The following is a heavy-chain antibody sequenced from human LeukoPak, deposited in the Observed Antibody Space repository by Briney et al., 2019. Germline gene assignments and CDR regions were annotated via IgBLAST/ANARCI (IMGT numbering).Heavy chain of an antibody. V-gene: IGHV3-23*01. CDR3: ARGLFPDTGSYFDY. D-gene: IGHD3-10*01. CDR2: ISGSGVST. J-gene: IGHJ4*02. Sequence: GGSLRLSCAASGFTFSIYAMSWVRQAPGKGLEWVSAISGSGVSTYYADSVKGRFTISRDTSKNTLYLQMSSLRAEDTAVYYCARGLFPDTGSYFDYWGQGTLVTVSS. CDR1: GFTFSIYA.